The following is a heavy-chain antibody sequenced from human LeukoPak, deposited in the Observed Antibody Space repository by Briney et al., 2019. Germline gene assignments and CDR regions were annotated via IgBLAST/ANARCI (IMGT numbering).Heavy chain of an antibody. CDR3: AYQLLGEGYWFDP. CDR1: GYTFTGYY. J-gene: IGHJ5*02. CDR2: IIPILGIA. D-gene: IGHD2-2*01. Sequence: ASVKVSCKASGYTFTGYYMHWVRQAPGQGLEWMGRIIPILGIANYAQKFQGRVTITADKSTSTAYMELSSLRSEDTAVYYCAYQLLGEGYWFDPWGQGTLVTVSS. V-gene: IGHV1-69*02.